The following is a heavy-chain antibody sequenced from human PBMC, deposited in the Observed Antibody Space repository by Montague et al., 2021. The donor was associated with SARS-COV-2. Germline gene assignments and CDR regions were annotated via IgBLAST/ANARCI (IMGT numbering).Heavy chain of an antibody. CDR1: GGSFSDYY. V-gene: IGHV4-34*01. D-gene: IGHD3-22*01. J-gene: IGHJ2*01. CDR3: AGGVPTISMIPVVMTGAGWYFDL. CDR2: INHSGST. Sequence: SETLSLTCAVYGGSFSDYYWSWIRQPPGKGLEWIGEINHSGSTNYNPSLRSRVTISVDTSKNQFSLKLSAVTAADTAVYYCAGGVPTISMIPVVMTGAGWYFDLWGRGTLVTVSS.